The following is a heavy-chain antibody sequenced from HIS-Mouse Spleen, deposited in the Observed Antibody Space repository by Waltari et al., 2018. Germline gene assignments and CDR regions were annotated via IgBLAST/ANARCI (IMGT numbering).Heavy chain of an antibody. D-gene: IGHD3-3*01. CDR3: ARVYYDFWSGYYY. J-gene: IGHJ4*02. CDR2: IKPNSGKT. CDR1: GYTFTSYD. Sequence: QVQLVQSGAEVKKPGAAVKVSCKASGYTFTSYDINWFRKANGQGLEWMGWIKPNSGKTGYAQKFQGRVTMTRNTSISTAYMELSSLRSEDTAVYYCARVYYDFWSGYYYWGQGTLVTVSS. V-gene: IGHV1-8*01.